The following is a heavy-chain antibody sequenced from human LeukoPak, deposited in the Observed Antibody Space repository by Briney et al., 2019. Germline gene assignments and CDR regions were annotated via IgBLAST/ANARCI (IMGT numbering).Heavy chain of an antibody. CDR2: IIPILCIA. CDR3: AREDDSSGYYYAPLDY. J-gene: IGHJ4*02. V-gene: IGHV1-69*04. D-gene: IGHD3-22*01. Sequence: SVQVSCKASVGIFSSYTISWVRQAPGQGHEWMGRIIPILCIANFPQKFQGRVTITAGKSTSTAYMELSSLRSEDTAVYYCAREDDSSGYYYAPLDYWGQGTLVTVSS. CDR1: VGIFSSYT.